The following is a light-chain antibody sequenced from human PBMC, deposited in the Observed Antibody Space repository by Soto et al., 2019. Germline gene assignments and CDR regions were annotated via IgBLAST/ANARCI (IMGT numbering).Light chain of an antibody. V-gene: IGLV2-14*01. CDR2: EVT. Sequence: QSVLTQPASVSGSPGQSITISCTGGSSDIGGYNYVSWFQQHPGKVPKLMIYEVTNRPSGVSNRFPGSKSGSTASLTISGLQAEDEADYYCSSYPSSNTLVFGTGTKLTVL. J-gene: IGLJ1*01. CDR3: SSYPSSNTLV. CDR1: SSDIGGYNY.